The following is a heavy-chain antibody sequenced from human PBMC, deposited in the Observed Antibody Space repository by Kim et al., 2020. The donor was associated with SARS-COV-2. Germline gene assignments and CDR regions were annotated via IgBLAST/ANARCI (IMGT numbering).Heavy chain of an antibody. V-gene: IGHV3-48*01. CDR2: ISRSSTTM. CDR3: ARAYYLVSTSYYPDY. Sequence: GGSLRLSCAASGFTFRSYSMTWVRQAPGKGLEWISYISRSSTTMKYGDSVKGRFTISRDNANNSLFLQMDSLRAEDTAIYYCARAYYLVSTSYYPDYWGPSTLVTVPS. J-gene: IGHJ4*02. D-gene: IGHD3-10*01. CDR1: GFTFRSYS.